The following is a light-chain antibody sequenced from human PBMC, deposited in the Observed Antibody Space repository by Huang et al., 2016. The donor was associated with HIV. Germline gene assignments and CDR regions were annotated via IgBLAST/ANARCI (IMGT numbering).Light chain of an antibody. CDR1: QSVSSD. V-gene: IGKV3-11*01. CDR2: GAS. Sequence: EIVLTQSPATLSLSPGERATLSCRASQSVSSDLDWYQQKAGQAPRLLLYGASNRATGIPARFSGSGSGTDFTLTISSLEPEDCAVYYCQQRSDWPRTFGQGTKLEIK. J-gene: IGKJ2*01. CDR3: QQRSDWPRT.